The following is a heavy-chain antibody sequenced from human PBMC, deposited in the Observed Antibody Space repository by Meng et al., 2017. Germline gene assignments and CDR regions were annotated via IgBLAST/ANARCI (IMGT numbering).Heavy chain of an antibody. CDR1: GGSIRSYS. CDR2: IYTSGST. J-gene: IGHJ6*02. Sequence: GPGLVEPSEPLSLTCTVSGGSIRSYSWSWIRQPAGKGLEWIGRIYTSGSTNYNPSLKSRVTMSVDTSKNQFSLKLSSVTAADTAVYYCARDRHAGKDVWGQGTTVTVSS. CDR3: ARDRHAGKDV. D-gene: IGHD2-2*01. V-gene: IGHV4-4*07.